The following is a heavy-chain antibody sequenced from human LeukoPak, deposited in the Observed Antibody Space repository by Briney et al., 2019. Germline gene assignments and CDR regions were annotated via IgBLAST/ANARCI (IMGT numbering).Heavy chain of an antibody. CDR3: AKTSLGRIVGVTRFDY. CDR2: ISGSGGST. J-gene: IGHJ4*02. Sequence: PGGTLRLSCAASGFTFSSYGMSWVRQAPGKGLEWVSAISGSGGSTYYADSVKGRFTISRDNSKNTLYLQMNSLRAEDTAVYYCAKTSLGRIVGVTRFDYWGQGTLVTVSS. V-gene: IGHV3-23*01. CDR1: GFTFSSYG. D-gene: IGHD1-26*01.